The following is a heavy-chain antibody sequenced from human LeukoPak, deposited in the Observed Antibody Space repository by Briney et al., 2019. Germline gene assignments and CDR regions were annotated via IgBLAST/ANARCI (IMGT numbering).Heavy chain of an antibody. CDR1: GFTFSSYA. CDR3: ARDLSSGWYANFDY. Sequence: PGGSLRLSCAASGFTFSSYAMSWVRQAPGKGLEWVSAISGSGGSTYYADSVKGRFTISRDNAKNSLYLQMNSLRAEDTAVYYCARDLSSGWYANFDYWGQGTLVTVSS. D-gene: IGHD6-19*01. CDR2: ISGSGGST. V-gene: IGHV3-23*01. J-gene: IGHJ4*02.